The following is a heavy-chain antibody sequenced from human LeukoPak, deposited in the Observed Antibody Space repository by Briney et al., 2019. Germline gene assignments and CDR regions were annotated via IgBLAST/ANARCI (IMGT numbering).Heavy chain of an antibody. V-gene: IGHV1-2*02. D-gene: IGHD3-22*01. J-gene: IGHJ4*02. CDR3: ARKRHYFETSGYSY. CDR2: MSPNSDGT. Sequence: ASVKVSCKASGYTFTDYYIHWVRQAPGQGLEWMGWMSPNSDGTNLAQKFQGRVTMTRDTSISTAYMELSRLRSDDTAVYYCARKRHYFETSGYSYWGQGTLVTVSS. CDR1: GYTFTDYY.